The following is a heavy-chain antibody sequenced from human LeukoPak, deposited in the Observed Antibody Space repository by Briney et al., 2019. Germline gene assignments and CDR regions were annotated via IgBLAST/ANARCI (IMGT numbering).Heavy chain of an antibody. V-gene: IGHV3-23*01. Sequence: GGSLRLSCAASGLTFSSYAMSWVRQAPGKGLEWVSAISGSGGSTYYADSVKGRFTISRDNSKNTLYLQMNSLRAEDTAVYYCAKPYDSSGYYYGAAPYNDYWGQGTLVTVSS. CDR3: AKPYDSSGYYYGAAPYNDY. D-gene: IGHD3-22*01. CDR2: ISGSGGST. J-gene: IGHJ4*02. CDR1: GLTFSSYA.